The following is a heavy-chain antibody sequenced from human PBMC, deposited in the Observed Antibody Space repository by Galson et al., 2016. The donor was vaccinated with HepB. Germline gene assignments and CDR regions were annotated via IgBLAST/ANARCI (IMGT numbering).Heavy chain of an antibody. D-gene: IGHD2-15*01. CDR3: AKDLSAPPYCSGDSCHRG. Sequence: SLRLSCAASGFPFRTYAMAWVRQAPGQGLEWVSAIDGGGERTYYADSVKGRFTISRDNSKNTVYLQLNSLRAEDTALYFCAKDLSAPPYCSGDSCHRGWGQGTLVTVSS. V-gene: IGHV3-23*01. CDR1: GFPFRTYA. CDR2: IDGGGERT. J-gene: IGHJ4*02.